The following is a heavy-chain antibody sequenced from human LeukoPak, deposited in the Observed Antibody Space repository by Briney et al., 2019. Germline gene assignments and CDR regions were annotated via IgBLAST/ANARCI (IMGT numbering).Heavy chain of an antibody. V-gene: IGHV1-58*01. CDR3: ARCHGARKYNWFDP. CDR2: IVVGSGNT. J-gene: IGHJ5*02. Sequence: SVKVSCKASGFTFTSSAVQWVRQARGQRLEWIGWIVVGSGNTSYAQKFQGRVTMTRDTSTSTAYMELSSLRSEDTAVYYCARCHGARKYNWFDPWGQGTLVTVSS. CDR1: GFTFTSSA. D-gene: IGHD1-26*01.